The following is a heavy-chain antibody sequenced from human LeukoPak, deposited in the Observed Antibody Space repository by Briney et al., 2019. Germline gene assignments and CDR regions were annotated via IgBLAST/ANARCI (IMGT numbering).Heavy chain of an antibody. CDR1: GGSISSYY. Sequence: PSETLSLTCTVSGGSISSYYWSWIRQPPGKGLEWIGYIYYSGSTNYNPSLKSRVTISVDTSKNQFSLKLSSVTAADTAVYYCARVTGSSSWYDYYYYYGMDVWGQGTTVTVSS. J-gene: IGHJ6*02. CDR2: IYYSGST. CDR3: ARVTGSSSWYDYYYYYGMDV. V-gene: IGHV4-59*01. D-gene: IGHD6-13*01.